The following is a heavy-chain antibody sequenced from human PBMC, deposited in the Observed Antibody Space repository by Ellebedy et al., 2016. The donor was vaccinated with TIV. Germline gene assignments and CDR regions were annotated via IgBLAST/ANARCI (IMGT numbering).Heavy chain of an antibody. Sequence: SETLSLTXTVSGASISTTNWWSWVRQTPGRGLEWIGEIYPGRSGNYNPSLKSRVAMSIDESQNAFSLKLTSVTAADTAVYYCARHRSGIVLVPSHYGMDVWGHGTTVTVSS. CDR3: ARHRSGIVLVPSHYGMDV. CDR1: GASISTTNW. J-gene: IGHJ6*02. D-gene: IGHD2-2*01. V-gene: IGHV4-4*02. CDR2: IYPGRSG.